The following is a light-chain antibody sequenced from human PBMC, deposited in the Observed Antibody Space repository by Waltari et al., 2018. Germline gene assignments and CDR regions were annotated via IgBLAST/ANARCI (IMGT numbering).Light chain of an antibody. Sequence: QSALTQPASVSGSPGQSITISCTGTSSDVGSYSLVSWYQQHPGKAPKLMIYEGSKRPSGVSNRFSGSKSGNTASLTISGLQAEDEADYYCCSYAGSSTSYWVFGGGTKLTVL. CDR3: CSYAGSSTSYWV. V-gene: IGLV2-23*01. CDR1: SSDVGSYSL. CDR2: EGS. J-gene: IGLJ3*02.